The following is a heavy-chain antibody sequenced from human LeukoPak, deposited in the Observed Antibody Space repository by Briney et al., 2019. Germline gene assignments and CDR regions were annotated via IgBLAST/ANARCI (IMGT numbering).Heavy chain of an antibody. Sequence: SVKVSCKASGGTFSSYAISWVRQAPGQGLEWMGGIIPIFGTANYAQKFQGRVTITADESTSTAYMELSSLRSEDTAVYYCARDHCSGGSCYSGIYYYYYGMDVWGQGTAVTVSS. CDR3: ARDHCSGGSCYSGIYYYYYGMDV. V-gene: IGHV1-69*13. CDR1: GGTFSSYA. J-gene: IGHJ6*02. CDR2: IIPIFGTA. D-gene: IGHD2-15*01.